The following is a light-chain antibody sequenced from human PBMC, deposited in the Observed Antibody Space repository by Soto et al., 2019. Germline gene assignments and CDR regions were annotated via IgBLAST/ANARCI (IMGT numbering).Light chain of an antibody. V-gene: IGLV1-51*01. CDR2: DNN. J-gene: IGLJ2*01. Sequence: QSVLTQSPSVSAAPGQTVTISCSGSSSNIGNNYVSWYQQLPGTAPKLLIYDNNKRPSGIPDRFSGSKSGTSGTLDITGLQTGDEAYYYCATWDGSLPGEVFGGGTKLTV. CDR3: ATWDGSLPGEV. CDR1: SSNIGNNY.